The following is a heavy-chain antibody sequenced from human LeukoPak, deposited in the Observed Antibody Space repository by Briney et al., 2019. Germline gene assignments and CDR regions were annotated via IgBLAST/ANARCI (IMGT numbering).Heavy chain of an antibody. V-gene: IGHV3-23*01. CDR2: ISGSSSRT. J-gene: IGHJ4*02. D-gene: IGHD2-2*01. CDR3: AKESVPTAMDY. Sequence: GGSLRLSCAASGFTFSSYAMSWVRQAPGKGLEWVSAISGSSSRTHYTDSVKGRFTISRDNSKNTLSLQMNSLRAEDTAVYYCAKESVPTAMDYWGQGILVTVSS. CDR1: GFTFSSYA.